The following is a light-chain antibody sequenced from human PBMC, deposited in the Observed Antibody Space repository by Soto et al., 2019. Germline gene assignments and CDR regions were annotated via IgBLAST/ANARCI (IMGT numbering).Light chain of an antibody. Sequence: DIQMTQSPSSLSASVGDRVTITCRASQGFSHYLAWYQQKPGKDPKLLIYAASSLQSGVPSRFSGSGSGAYFPLTISRLQPEDVATYYRQKYNRARWTFGQGTKVEIK. CDR3: QKYNRARWT. J-gene: IGKJ1*01. CDR1: QGFSHY. CDR2: AAS. V-gene: IGKV1-27*01.